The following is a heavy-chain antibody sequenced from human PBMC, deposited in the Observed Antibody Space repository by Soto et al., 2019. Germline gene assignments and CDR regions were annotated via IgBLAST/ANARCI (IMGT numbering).Heavy chain of an antibody. V-gene: IGHV5-51*01. CDR2: IYPGDSDT. D-gene: IGHD4-4*01. CDR1: GYSFTSYW. Sequence: GASLKISCKGSGYSFTSYWIGWVRQMPGKGLEWMGIIYPGDSDTRYSPSFQGQVTISADKSISTAYLQWSSLKASDTAMYYCARHLYSNEGQYGMDVWGQGTTVTVSS. J-gene: IGHJ6*02. CDR3: ARHLYSNEGQYGMDV.